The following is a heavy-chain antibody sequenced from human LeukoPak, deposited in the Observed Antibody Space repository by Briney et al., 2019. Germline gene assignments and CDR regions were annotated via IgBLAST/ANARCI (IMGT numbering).Heavy chain of an antibody. CDR3: AKAGHYGSGSYYSDY. V-gene: IGHV3-23*01. D-gene: IGHD3-10*01. CDR1: GFIFSSYA. J-gene: IGHJ4*02. Sequence: GGSLRLSCAASGFIFSSYAMTWVRQAPGRGLEWLSTISGSGTTTYYVDSVKGRFTVSGDNSKNTLYLQMSSLRAGDTAVYYCAKAGHYGSGSYYSDYWGRGTLVTVSP. CDR2: ISGSGTTT.